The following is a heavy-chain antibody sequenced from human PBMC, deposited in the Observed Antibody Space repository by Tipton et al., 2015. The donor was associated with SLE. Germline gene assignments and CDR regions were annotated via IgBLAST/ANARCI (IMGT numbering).Heavy chain of an antibody. J-gene: IGHJ4*02. CDR1: GGTFSTYA. CDR3: ARARVLVPAALSDC. D-gene: IGHD2-2*01. CDR2: ITPSDGYR. V-gene: IGHV1-69*11. Sequence: QSGAEVKKPGSSVKVSCKASGGTFSTYAISWVRQAPGQGLEWVGRITPSDGYRDYAQKFQGRVTITADESTSTAYMELSSLRSEDTVVYYCARARVLVPAALSDCWGQGTLVTVSS.